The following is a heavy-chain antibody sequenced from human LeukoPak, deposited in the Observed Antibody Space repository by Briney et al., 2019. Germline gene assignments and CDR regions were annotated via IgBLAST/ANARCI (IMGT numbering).Heavy chain of an antibody. Sequence: GGSLRLSCAASGFTFTSYSMNWVRQAPGKGLEWVSTISGGGGSTYYADSVKGRFTISRDNSKNTLYLQMNSLRAEDTAVYYCAKDRIAVAAYFDYWGQGTLVTVSS. V-gene: IGHV3-23*01. J-gene: IGHJ4*02. CDR2: ISGGGGST. D-gene: IGHD6-19*01. CDR1: GFTFTSYS. CDR3: AKDRIAVAAYFDY.